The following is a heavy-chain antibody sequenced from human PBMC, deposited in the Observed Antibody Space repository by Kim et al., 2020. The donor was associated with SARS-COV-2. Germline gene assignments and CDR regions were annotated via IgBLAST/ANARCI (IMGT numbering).Heavy chain of an antibody. J-gene: IGHJ4*02. CDR1: GFTFSSYW. Sequence: GGSLRLSCAASGFTFSSYWMSWVRQAPGKGLEWVANIKQDGSEKYYVDSVKGRFTISRDNAKNSLYLQMNSLRAEDTAVYYCASLYCGGDCPGDYWGQGTLVTVSS. CDR3: ASLYCGGDCPGDY. D-gene: IGHD2-21*02. V-gene: IGHV3-7*03. CDR2: IKQDGSEK.